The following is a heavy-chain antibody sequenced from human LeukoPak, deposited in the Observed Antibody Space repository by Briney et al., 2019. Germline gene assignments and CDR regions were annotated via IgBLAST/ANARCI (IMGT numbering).Heavy chain of an antibody. D-gene: IGHD2-15*01. CDR1: GDTFTSYG. CDR3: ARECSGGSCYPNWFDP. V-gene: IGHV1-18*01. J-gene: IGHJ5*02. CDR2: ISAYNGNT. Sequence: ASVKVSCKASGDTFTSYGISWVRQAPGQGLEWMGWISAYNGNTNYAQKLQGRVTMTTDTSTSTAYMELRSLRSDDTAVYYCARECSGGSCYPNWFDPWGQGTLVTVSS.